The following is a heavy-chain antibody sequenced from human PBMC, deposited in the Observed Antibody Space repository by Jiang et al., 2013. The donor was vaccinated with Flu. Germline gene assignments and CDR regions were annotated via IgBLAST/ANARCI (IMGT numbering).Heavy chain of an antibody. J-gene: IGHJ3*02. Sequence: EWIGEIHHSGSTRYNPSLKSRVSMSGDASKNQLSLNLTSVTAADTAVYYCARGSGYSSDDAFDIWGQGTMVTVSS. D-gene: IGHD2-15*01. CDR3: ARGSGYSSDDAFDI. CDR2: IHHSGST. V-gene: IGHV4-4*06.